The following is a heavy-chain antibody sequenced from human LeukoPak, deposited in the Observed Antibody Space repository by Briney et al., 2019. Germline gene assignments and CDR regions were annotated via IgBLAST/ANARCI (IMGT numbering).Heavy chain of an antibody. J-gene: IGHJ4*02. Sequence: GGSLRLSCAASGFTFDDYAMHWVRQAPGKGLEWVSGISWNSGSTGYADSVKGRFTISRDNAKNSLYLQMNSLRAEDTALYYCAKVSSLRTLYYFDYWGQGTLVTVSS. V-gene: IGHV3-9*01. CDR1: GFTFDDYA. D-gene: IGHD4-17*01. CDR3: AKVSSLRTLYYFDY. CDR2: ISWNSGST.